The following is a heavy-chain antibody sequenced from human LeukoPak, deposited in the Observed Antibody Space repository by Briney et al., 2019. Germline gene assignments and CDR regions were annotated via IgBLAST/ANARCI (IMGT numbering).Heavy chain of an antibody. Sequence: PSETLSLTCTVSGGSISSYHWSWIRQSPGKGLELIGYFYNSGSTNYNPSLKSRVTILVDTSRNQFSLRLSSVTAADTAVYYYARGGGCSGGSCYLFDYWGQGTLVTVSS. D-gene: IGHD2-15*01. CDR3: ARGGGCSGGSCYLFDY. J-gene: IGHJ4*02. CDR2: FYNSGST. V-gene: IGHV4-59*08. CDR1: GGSISSYH.